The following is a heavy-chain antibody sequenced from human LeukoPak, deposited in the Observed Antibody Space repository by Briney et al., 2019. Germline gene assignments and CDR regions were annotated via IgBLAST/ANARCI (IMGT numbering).Heavy chain of an antibody. Sequence: GASVKVSCKASGYTFTDYYIHWLRQAPGEGPDWMGMINLIAGLTHLAPKFQGRVTMTRDTSTSTVYLDLTSLGFDDTAVYYCARQQGIQYLNFDYWGQGTLVTASS. CDR3: ARQQGIQYLNFDY. CDR1: GYTFTDYY. V-gene: IGHV1-46*01. J-gene: IGHJ4*02. D-gene: IGHD1/OR15-1a*01. CDR2: INLIAGLT.